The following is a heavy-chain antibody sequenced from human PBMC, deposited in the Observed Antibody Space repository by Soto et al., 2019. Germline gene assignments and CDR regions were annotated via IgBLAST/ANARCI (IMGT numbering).Heavy chain of an antibody. J-gene: IGHJ4*01. Sequence: SQTLSLTCAISGDSVSSNTAAWNWIRSSPSRGLEWLGRTYYRSNWRHDYAVSVKSRITANPDTSKNHFSLQLNSVTPDDTAVYYCARGVAGSGFDLWGHGTLVTVSS. CDR2: TYYRSNWRH. CDR3: ARGVAGSGFDL. D-gene: IGHD6-19*01. CDR1: GDSVSSNTAA. V-gene: IGHV6-1*01.